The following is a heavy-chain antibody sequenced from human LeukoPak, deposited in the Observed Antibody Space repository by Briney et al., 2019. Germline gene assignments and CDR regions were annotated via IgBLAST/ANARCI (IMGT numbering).Heavy chain of an antibody. CDR2: IYPGDSDT. Sequence: ESLKISCKGSGYSFTSYWIGWVRQMPGKGLEWMGIIYPGDSDTRYSPSFQGQVTISADKSISTAYLQWSSLKASDTAMYYCARQDTDYYDSSGFRFYGMDVWGQGTTVTVSS. D-gene: IGHD3-22*01. J-gene: IGHJ6*02. CDR1: GYSFTSYW. CDR3: ARQDTDYYDSSGFRFYGMDV. V-gene: IGHV5-51*01.